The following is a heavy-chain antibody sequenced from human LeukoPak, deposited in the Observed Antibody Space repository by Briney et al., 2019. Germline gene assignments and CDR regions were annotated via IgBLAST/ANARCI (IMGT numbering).Heavy chain of an antibody. V-gene: IGHV4-30-2*01. J-gene: IGHJ5*02. CDR1: GGSISSGGYY. CDR2: IYHSGGT. D-gene: IGHD6-13*01. Sequence: PSETLSLTCTGSGGSISSGGYYWSWIRQPPGKGLGWIGYIYHSGGTYYNPSLKSRVTISVDRSKNQFSLKLSSVTAADTAVYYCARVDYEQQLEFVRPNWFDPWGQGTLVTVSS. CDR3: ARVDYEQQLEFVRPNWFDP.